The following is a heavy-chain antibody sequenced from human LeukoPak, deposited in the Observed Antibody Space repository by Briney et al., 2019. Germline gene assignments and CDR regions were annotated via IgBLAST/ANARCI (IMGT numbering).Heavy chain of an antibody. CDR3: ARGGWSLDL. D-gene: IGHD1-26*01. Sequence: SETLSLTCTVSGGSMTGSYWSWIRQPPGKGLEWIGYIYYSGTTNYNPPLKSRVTISVDTSKNQFSLKLTSVTAADAAVYFCARGGWSLDLWGRGTLVAVSS. CDR1: GGSMTGSY. CDR2: IYYSGTT. V-gene: IGHV4-59*01. J-gene: IGHJ2*01.